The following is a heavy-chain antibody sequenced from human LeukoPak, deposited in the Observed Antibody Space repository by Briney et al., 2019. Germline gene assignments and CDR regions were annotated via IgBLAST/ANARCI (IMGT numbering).Heavy chain of an antibody. CDR3: ARDRYSSLTPYYYYYGMDV. Sequence: GRSLRLSCAASGFTFSSYGMHWVRQAPGKGVEWVAVVWHDGSNKYYADSVKGRFTISRDNSKNTLYLQMNSLRAEDTAVYYCARDRYSSLTPYYYYYGMDVWGQGTTVTVSS. CDR1: GFTFSSYG. J-gene: IGHJ6*02. CDR2: VWHDGSNK. V-gene: IGHV3-33*01. D-gene: IGHD6-13*01.